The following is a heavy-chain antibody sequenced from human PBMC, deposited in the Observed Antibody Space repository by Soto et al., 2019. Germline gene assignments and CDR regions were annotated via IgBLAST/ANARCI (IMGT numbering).Heavy chain of an antibody. Sequence: PSETLSLTCAVAGGSISSGGYSWSWIRQPPGKGLEWIGYIYHSGSTYYNPSLKSRVTISVDRSKNQFSLKLSSVTAADTAVYYCARGWWRGYYYVEAFDIWGQGTMVTVSS. J-gene: IGHJ3*02. CDR1: GGSISSGGYS. CDR2: IYHSGST. CDR3: ARGWWRGYYYVEAFDI. V-gene: IGHV4-30-2*01. D-gene: IGHD3-22*01.